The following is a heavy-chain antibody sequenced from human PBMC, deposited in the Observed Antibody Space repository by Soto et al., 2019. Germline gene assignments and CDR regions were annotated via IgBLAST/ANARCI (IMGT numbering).Heavy chain of an antibody. D-gene: IGHD2-2*01. CDR2: IHYSGST. CDR1: GGSISSGGYY. J-gene: IGHJ4*02. CDR3: ARGEVLPAASLDY. V-gene: IGHV4-31*03. Sequence: SETLSLTCTVSGGSISSGGYYWSWIRQRPGKGLEWIGDIHYSGSTFYNPSLKSRVTISVDTSENQFSLKLSSMTAADTAVYYCARGEVLPAASLDYWGQGTLVTVSS.